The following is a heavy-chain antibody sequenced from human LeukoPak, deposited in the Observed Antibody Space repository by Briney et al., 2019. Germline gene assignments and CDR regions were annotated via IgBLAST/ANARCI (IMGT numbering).Heavy chain of an antibody. D-gene: IGHD1-26*01. Sequence: GESLRLSCAASGFTFSTYSMNWVRQAPGKGLEWVSSISSTSEYVYYADSVKGRFTVSRDNAKNSLYLHLNSLRDEDTAVYYCARDPRPYSGSGLHFDIWGQGTLVTVSS. J-gene: IGHJ3*02. CDR3: ARDPRPYSGSGLHFDI. CDR2: ISSTSEYV. CDR1: GFTFSTYS. V-gene: IGHV3-21*01.